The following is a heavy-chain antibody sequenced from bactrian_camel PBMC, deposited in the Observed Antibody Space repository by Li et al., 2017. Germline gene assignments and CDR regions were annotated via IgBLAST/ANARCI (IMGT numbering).Heavy chain of an antibody. CDR2: IGSRGDST. J-gene: IGHJ4*01. D-gene: IGHD6*01. CDR3: AKGPYGGSWYGEYNL. Sequence: QVQLVESGGGLVQPGRSLRLSCAASGFTFSSYWMFWVRQAPGKGLEWVSAIGSRGDSTYYADSMKGRFTISRDNAKNTLYLQLNNLKTEDTAMYYCAKGPYGGSWYGEYNLWGQGTQVTVS. V-gene: IGHV3S1*01. CDR1: GFTFSSYW.